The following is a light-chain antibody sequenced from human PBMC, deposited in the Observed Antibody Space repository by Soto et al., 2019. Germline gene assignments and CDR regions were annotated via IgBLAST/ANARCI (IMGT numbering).Light chain of an antibody. CDR1: QSLLHSNGYNY. CDR3: MQALQTPK. CDR2: LGS. V-gene: IGKV2-28*01. Sequence: DIVMTQSPLSLPVTPGEPASISCRSSQSLLHSNGYNYLDWYLQKPWQSPQLLIYLGSNRASGVPDRFSGSGSGTDFTLTISRVEAEDVGVYYCMQALQTPKFGQGTKVEIK. J-gene: IGKJ1*01.